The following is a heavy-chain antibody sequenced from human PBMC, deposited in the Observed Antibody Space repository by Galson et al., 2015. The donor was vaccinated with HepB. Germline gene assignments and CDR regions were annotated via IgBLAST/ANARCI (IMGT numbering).Heavy chain of an antibody. CDR3: ARVLTVGRVDY. V-gene: IGHV3-48*02. CDR2: ISSSSSTI. Sequence: SLRLSCAASGFTVSSYSMNWVRQAPGKGLEWVSYISSSSSTIYYADSVRGRFTFSNDNAKNSLYLQMNSQREEDTVVYYCARVLTVGRVDYWGQGTLVTVSS. D-gene: IGHD4-23*01. CDR1: GFTVSSYS. J-gene: IGHJ4*02.